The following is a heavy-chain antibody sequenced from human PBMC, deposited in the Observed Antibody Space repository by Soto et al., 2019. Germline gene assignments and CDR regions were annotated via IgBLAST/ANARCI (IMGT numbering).Heavy chain of an antibody. J-gene: IGHJ4*02. D-gene: IGHD1-1*01. Sequence: QTGGSLRLSCAASGFTFSSYGMHWVRQAPGKGLEWVAVIWYDGSNKYYADSVKGRFTISRDNAKNTLYLEMHGLRGEDTAVYYCARLTGILEIAPLEEDNWGQGTLVTVSS. V-gene: IGHV3-33*01. CDR1: GFTFSSYG. CDR2: IWYDGSNK. CDR3: ARLTGILEIAPLEEDN.